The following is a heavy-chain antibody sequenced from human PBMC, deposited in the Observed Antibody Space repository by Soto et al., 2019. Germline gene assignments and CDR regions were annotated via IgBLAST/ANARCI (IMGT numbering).Heavy chain of an antibody. Sequence: SETLSLTCTVSGGSISSSSYYWGWIRQPPGKGLEWIGSIYYSGSTYYNPSLKSRVTISVDTSKNQFSLKLSSVTAADTAVYYCARLPFGAGSAQIDYWGQGTLVTVS. CDR2: IYYSGST. J-gene: IGHJ4*02. CDR1: GGSISSSSYY. CDR3: ARLPFGAGSAQIDY. V-gene: IGHV4-39*01. D-gene: IGHD3-10*01.